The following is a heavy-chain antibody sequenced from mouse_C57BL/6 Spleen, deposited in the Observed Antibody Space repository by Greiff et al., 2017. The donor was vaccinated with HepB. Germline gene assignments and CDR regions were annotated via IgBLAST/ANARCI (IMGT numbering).Heavy chain of an antibody. CDR1: GYTFTSYW. CDR3: ARGRIYYGYDGGRGFAY. Sequence: QVQLQQPGAELVKPGASVKMSCKASGYTFTSYWITWVKQRPGQGLEWIGDIYPGSGSTNYNEKFKSKATLTVDTSSSTAYMQLSSLTSEDSAVYYCARGRIYYGYDGGRGFAYWGQGTLVTVSA. CDR2: IYPGSGST. J-gene: IGHJ3*01. V-gene: IGHV1-55*01. D-gene: IGHD2-2*01.